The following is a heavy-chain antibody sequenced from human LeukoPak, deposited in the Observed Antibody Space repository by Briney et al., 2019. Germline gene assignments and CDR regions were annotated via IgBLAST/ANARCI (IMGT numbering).Heavy chain of an antibody. D-gene: IGHD4-11*01. CDR2: INTNTGNP. Sequence: DSVKVSCKASGYTFTSYAMNWVRQAPGQGLEWMGWINTNTGNPTYAQGFTGRFVFSLDTSVSTAYLQISSLKAEDTAVYYCARDIVGAVTTTSDAFDIWGQGTMVTVSS. J-gene: IGHJ3*02. CDR1: GYTFTSYA. CDR3: ARDIVGAVTTTSDAFDI. V-gene: IGHV7-4-1*02.